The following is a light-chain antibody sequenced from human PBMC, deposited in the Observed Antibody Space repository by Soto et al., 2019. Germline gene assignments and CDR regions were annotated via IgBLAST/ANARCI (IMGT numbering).Light chain of an antibody. V-gene: IGLV3-21*02. CDR3: QVWDSSSDPVV. Sequence: SYELTQPPSVSVAPGQTGRVTCGGSNIETKTVHWYQQKPGQAPVLVVYDDSARPSGIPERFSGSNSGNTATLTISRVEAGDEADYYCQVWDSSSDPVVFGGGTKLTVL. CDR1: NIETKT. J-gene: IGLJ2*01. CDR2: DDS.